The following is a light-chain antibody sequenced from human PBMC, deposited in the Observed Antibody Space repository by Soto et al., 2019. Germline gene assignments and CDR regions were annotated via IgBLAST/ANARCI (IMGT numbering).Light chain of an antibody. V-gene: IGLV2-14*03. J-gene: IGLJ1*01. CDR1: SSDVSGYNY. CDR3: QSYDSSLSGYV. CDR2: DVS. Sequence: QSVLTQPASVSGSPGQSITISCTGSSSDVSGYNYVSWYQHLPGKAPELMIYDVSNRPSGVPDRFSGSKSGTSASLAITGLQAEDEADYYCQSYDSSLSGYVFGTGTKVTVL.